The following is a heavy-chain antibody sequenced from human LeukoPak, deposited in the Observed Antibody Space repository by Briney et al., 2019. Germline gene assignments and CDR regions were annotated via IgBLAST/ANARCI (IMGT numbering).Heavy chain of an antibody. V-gene: IGHV3-9*01. Sequence: PGGSLRLSCAASGFTFEDYAMHWVRQAPGKGLEWVSGISWNSGSIGYADSVKGRFTISRDNAKNSLYLQMNSLRAEDTALYYCAKDRQDSSGWKYYFDYWGQGTLVTVSS. CDR3: AKDRQDSSGWKYYFDY. J-gene: IGHJ4*02. D-gene: IGHD6-19*01. CDR1: GFTFEDYA. CDR2: ISWNSGSI.